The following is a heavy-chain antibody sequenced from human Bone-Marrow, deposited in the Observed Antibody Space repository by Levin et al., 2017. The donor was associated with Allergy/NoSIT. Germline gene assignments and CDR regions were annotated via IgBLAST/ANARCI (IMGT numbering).Heavy chain of an antibody. V-gene: IGHV1-8*01. J-gene: IGHJ6*02. D-gene: IGHD3-22*01. CDR2: MNPNSANT. CDR1: GYTFTSDD. CDR3: ARSKYYYDSNGPRPYYYGMDV. Sequence: GASVKVSCKASGYTFTSDDINWVRQATGQGLEWMGWMNPNSANTGSAQKFQGRVTMTSDTSISTAYMKLSNLRSEDTAVYYCARSKYYYDSNGPRPYYYGMDVWGQGTTVTVSS.